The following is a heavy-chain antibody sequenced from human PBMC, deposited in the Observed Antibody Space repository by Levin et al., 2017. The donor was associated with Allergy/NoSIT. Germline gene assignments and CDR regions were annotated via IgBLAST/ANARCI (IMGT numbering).Heavy chain of an antibody. CDR3: ARVRAGTSAFDS. J-gene: IGHJ3*02. CDR2: ISSSSSTI. D-gene: IGHD6-13*01. Sequence: GGSLRLSCAASGFTFSSYSMNWVRQAPGKGLEWVSYISSSSSTIYYADSVKGRLTISRDNAKNSLYLQMNSLGDEDTAVYYCARVRAGTSAFDSWGQGTMVTVSS. CDR1: GFTFSSYS. V-gene: IGHV3-48*02.